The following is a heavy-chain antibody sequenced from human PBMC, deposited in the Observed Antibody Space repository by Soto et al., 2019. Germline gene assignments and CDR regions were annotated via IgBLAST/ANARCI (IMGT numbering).Heavy chain of an antibody. D-gene: IGHD1-26*01. J-gene: IGHJ4*02. CDR2: IYFDGITT. CDR1: GFTFNTHW. Sequence: GGSLRLSCTASGFTFNTHWMHWVRQASGKGLVWVSRIYFDGITTNYADSVKGRLTVSRDNAKNTVYLHVNTLRDEDTAVYYCARGGAMGVDYWGQGTLVTVSS. CDR3: ARGGAMGVDY. V-gene: IGHV3-74*01.